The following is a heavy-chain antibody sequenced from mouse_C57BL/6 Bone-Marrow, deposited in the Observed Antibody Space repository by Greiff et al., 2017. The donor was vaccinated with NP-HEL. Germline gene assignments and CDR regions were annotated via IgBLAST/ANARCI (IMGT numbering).Heavy chain of an antibody. CDR1: GYTFTSHW. D-gene: IGHD3-2*02. CDR2: IHPNSGST. Sequence: QVQLKESGPELVRPGASVKISCKAPGYTFTSHWMQWVRQRPGQGLAWIGMIHPNSGSTNYNEKFKNKATLTVDKSSSTAYMQLSSLTSEDSAVYYCARSKAAQATFAYWGQGTLVTVSA. J-gene: IGHJ3*01. V-gene: IGHV1-56*01. CDR3: ARSKAAQATFAY.